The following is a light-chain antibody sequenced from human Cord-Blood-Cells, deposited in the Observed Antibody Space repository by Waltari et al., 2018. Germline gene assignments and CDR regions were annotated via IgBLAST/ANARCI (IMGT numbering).Light chain of an antibody. CDR2: WAS. CDR1: QSVLYSSNNKNN. J-gene: IGKJ2*01. V-gene: IGKV4-1*01. CDR3: QQYYSTPYT. Sequence: DIVLTHSPQSLAVSLCARGTITSKSTQSVLYSSNNKNNLAWYQQKPGQPPKLLIYWASTRESGVPDRFSGSGSGTDFTLTISSLQAEDVAVYYCQQYYSTPYTFGQGTKLEIK.